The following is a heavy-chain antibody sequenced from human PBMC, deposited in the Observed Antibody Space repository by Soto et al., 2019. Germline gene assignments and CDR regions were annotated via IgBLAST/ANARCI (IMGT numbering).Heavy chain of an antibody. CDR1: GYTFTSYG. V-gene: IGHV1-18*01. Sequence: ASVKVSCTASGYTFTSYGISWVRQAPGQGLEWMGWISAYNGNTNYAQKLQGRVTMTTDTSTSTAYMELRSLRSDDTAVYYCARVTRITMVRGVNDYWGQGTLVTVSS. CDR2: ISAYNGNT. CDR3: ARVTRITMVRGVNDY. J-gene: IGHJ4*02. D-gene: IGHD3-10*01.